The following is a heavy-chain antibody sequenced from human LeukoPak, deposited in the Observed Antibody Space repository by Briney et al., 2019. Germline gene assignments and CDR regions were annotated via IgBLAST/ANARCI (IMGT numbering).Heavy chain of an antibody. D-gene: IGHD3-10*01. V-gene: IGHV1-18*01. CDR2: IRVYNGSP. CDR1: GYTFSGYG. J-gene: IGHJ4*02. CDR3: ARDLDGSGSYYTDY. Sequence: ASVKVSCKASGYTFSGYGINWVRQAPGQGLEWMGWIRVYNGSPNYAQRFQGRVTMTTDTSTSTAYMELRSLRSDDTAVYYCARDLDGSGSYYTDYWGQGTLVTVSS.